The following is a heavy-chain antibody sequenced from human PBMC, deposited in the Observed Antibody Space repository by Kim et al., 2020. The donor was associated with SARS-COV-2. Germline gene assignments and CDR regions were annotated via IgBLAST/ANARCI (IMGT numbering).Heavy chain of an antibody. CDR2: MKSKTDGGTT. Sequence: GGSLRLSCAASGFTFSNAWMSWVRQAPGKGLEWVGRMKSKTDGGTTYYAAPVKGRFTISRDDSKNTLYLQMNSLKTEDTAVYYCTTDPSCRYCSSTSCYCGIWLDPWGAGALCSVSS. D-gene: IGHD2-2*01. CDR1: GFTFSNAW. J-gene: IGHJ5*02. V-gene: IGHV3-15*01. CDR3: TTDPSCRYCSSTSCYCGIWLDP.